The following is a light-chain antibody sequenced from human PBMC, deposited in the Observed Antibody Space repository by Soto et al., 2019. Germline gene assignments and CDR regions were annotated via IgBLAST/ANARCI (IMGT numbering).Light chain of an antibody. Sequence: EIVLTQSPSTLSLSPGERATLSFSASQSVSSYLAWYQQKPGQAPRLLIYDASNRATGIPARFSGSGSGTDFTLTISSLEPEDFAVYYCQQHSNWPLTFGQGTRLEIK. CDR2: DAS. CDR3: QQHSNWPLT. J-gene: IGKJ5*01. V-gene: IGKV3-11*01. CDR1: QSVSSY.